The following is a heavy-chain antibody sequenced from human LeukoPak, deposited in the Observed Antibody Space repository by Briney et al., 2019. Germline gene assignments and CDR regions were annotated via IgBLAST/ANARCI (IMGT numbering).Heavy chain of an antibody. CDR2: IYYSGST. CDR1: GGSVSSGSYY. D-gene: IGHD3-9*01. J-gene: IGHJ4*02. Sequence: SETLSLTCTVSGGSVSSGSYYWSWIRQPPGKGLEWIGYIYYSGSTNYNPSLKSRVTISVDTSKNRFSLKLSSVTAADTAVYYCARGYYDILTGYYPFDYWGQGTLVTVSS. V-gene: IGHV4-61*01. CDR3: ARGYYDILTGYYPFDY.